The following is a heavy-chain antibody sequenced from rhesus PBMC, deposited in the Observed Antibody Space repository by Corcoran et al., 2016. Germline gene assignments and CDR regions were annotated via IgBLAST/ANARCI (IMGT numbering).Heavy chain of an antibody. V-gene: IGHV4-106*01. CDR3: ARFGSWGSLDV. J-gene: IGHJ5-2*02. Sequence: QLQLQESGPGLVQPSDSLSLTCVVSGGSISDDYCWSWFRPPPGKGLVWIGYFYGSGGGTNYTPSLKNRVTISIDTSKTQFSLKLSSVTAADTAVYYCARFGSWGSLDVWGRGVLVTVSS. CDR2: FYGSGGGT. CDR1: GGSISDDYC. D-gene: IGHD3-16*01.